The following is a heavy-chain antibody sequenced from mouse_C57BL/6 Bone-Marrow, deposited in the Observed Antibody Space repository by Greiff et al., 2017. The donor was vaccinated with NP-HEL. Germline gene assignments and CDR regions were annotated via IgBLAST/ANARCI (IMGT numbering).Heavy chain of an antibody. D-gene: IGHD2-2*01. Sequence: VQLQQSGAELVRPGASVKLSCTASGFNIKDDYMHWVKQRPEQGLEWIGWIDPENGDTEYASKFQGKATITADTSSNTAYLQLSSLTSEDTAVYYCTIEICYGYLWFAYWGQGTLVTVSA. V-gene: IGHV14-4*01. J-gene: IGHJ3*01. CDR2: IDPENGDT. CDR3: TIEICYGYLWFAY. CDR1: GFNIKDDY.